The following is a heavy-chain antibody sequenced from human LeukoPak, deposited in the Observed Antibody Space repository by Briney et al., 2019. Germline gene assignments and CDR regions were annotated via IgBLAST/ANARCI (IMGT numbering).Heavy chain of an antibody. Sequence: GGSLRLSCAASGFTFRNYAMTWVRQAPGKGLEWVSAISGSGGSTYYADSVKGRFTISRDNSTNTLYLQMNSLRAEDTALYYCAKLRGAGIAAASNYWGQGTLVTVSS. CDR3: AKLRGAGIAAASNY. V-gene: IGHV3-23*01. CDR1: GFTFRNYA. J-gene: IGHJ4*02. D-gene: IGHD6-13*01. CDR2: ISGSGGST.